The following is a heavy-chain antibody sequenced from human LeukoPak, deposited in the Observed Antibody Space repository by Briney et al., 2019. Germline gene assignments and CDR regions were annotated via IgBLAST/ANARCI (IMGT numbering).Heavy chain of an antibody. D-gene: IGHD6-25*01. J-gene: IGHJ4*02. CDR2: FYHSGST. Sequence: ESSETLSLTCAVSGYSISSGYYWGWIRQPPGKGLEWIGNFYHSGSTYYNPSLKSRVTISVDTSKNQFSLKLSSVTAADTAVYYCARVTAYSSENYFDYWGQGTLVTVSS. CDR1: GYSISSGYY. CDR3: ARVTAYSSENYFDY. V-gene: IGHV4-38-2*01.